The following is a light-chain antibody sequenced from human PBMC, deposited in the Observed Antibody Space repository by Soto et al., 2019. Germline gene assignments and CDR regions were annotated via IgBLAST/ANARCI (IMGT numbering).Light chain of an antibody. CDR2: DVS. J-gene: IGLJ2*01. CDR3: SSYTSSSTVV. V-gene: IGLV2-14*01. CDR1: SSDVGGYNY. Sequence: QSALTQPASVSGSPGQSITISCTGTSSDVGGYNYVSWYQQHPGKAPKLMIFDVSNRPSGDSSRFSGSKSGNTASLTISGLQAEDDADYYCSSYTSSSTVVFGGGTQLTVL.